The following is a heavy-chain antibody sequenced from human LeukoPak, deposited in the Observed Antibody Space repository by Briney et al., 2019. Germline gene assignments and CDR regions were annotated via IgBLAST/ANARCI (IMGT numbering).Heavy chain of an antibody. D-gene: IGHD3-22*01. CDR2: IYYSGST. CDR1: GGSISSSSYY. J-gene: IGHJ4*02. CDR3: ARSRDSSGYYGFDY. V-gene: IGHV4-39*07. Sequence: PSETLSLTCTVSGGSISSSSYYWGWIRQPPGTGLEWIGSIYYSGSTYYNPSLKSRVTISVDTSKNQFSLKLSSVTAADTAVYYCARSRDSSGYYGFDYWGQGTLVTVS.